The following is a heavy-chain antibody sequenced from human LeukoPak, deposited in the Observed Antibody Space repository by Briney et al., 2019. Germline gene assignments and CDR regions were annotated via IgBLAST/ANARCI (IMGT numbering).Heavy chain of an antibody. J-gene: IGHJ5*02. V-gene: IGHV4-34*01. CDR3: ARYRTMVRLFNWFDP. CDR1: GGSISGYY. CDR2: INHSGST. D-gene: IGHD3-10*01. Sequence: SETLSLTCTVSGGSISGYYWSWIRQPPGKGLEWIGEINHSGSTNYNPSLKSRVTISVDTSKNQFSLKLSSVTAADTAVYYCARYRTMVRLFNWFDPWGQGTLVTVSS.